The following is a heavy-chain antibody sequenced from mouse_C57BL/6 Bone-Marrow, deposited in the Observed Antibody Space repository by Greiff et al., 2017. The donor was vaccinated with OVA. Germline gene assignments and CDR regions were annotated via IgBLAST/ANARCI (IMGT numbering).Heavy chain of an antibody. Sequence: LVESGAELVRPGTSVKVSCKASGYAFTNYLIEWVKQRPGQGLEWIGVINPGSGGTNYNEKFKGKATLTADKSSSTAYMQLSSLTSEDSAVYFCARSHYGNLFAYWGQGTLVTVSA. V-gene: IGHV1-54*01. CDR1: GYAFTNYL. CDR3: ARSHYGNLFAY. J-gene: IGHJ3*01. D-gene: IGHD2-1*01. CDR2: INPGSGGT.